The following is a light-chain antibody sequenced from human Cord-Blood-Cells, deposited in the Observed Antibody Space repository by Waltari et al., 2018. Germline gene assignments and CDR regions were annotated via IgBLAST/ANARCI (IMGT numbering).Light chain of an antibody. CDR1: SSDVGGYNY. V-gene: IGLV2-14*01. CDR2: EVS. J-gene: IGLJ3*02. Sequence: QSALTQPASVSGSPGQSITISCTGTSSDVGGYNYVSWYQQHPGKAPKLMIYEVSNLPSGVSKRFSGSKAGNTASLTISGLQAEDEADYYCSSYTSSSTWVFGGGTKLTVL. CDR3: SSYTSSSTWV.